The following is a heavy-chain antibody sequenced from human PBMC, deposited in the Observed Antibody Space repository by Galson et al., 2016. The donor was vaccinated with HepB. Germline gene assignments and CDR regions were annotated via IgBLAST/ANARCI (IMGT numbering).Heavy chain of an antibody. CDR2: DTK. CDR3: VRGTIGTPGLES. V-gene: IGHV3-64D*06. CDR1: GFTFSTYV. Sequence: SLRLSCAASGFTFSTYVIHWVRQAPGKGPEYVGDTKYYAESVKGRFTISRDNSKNTLYLQMSSLRTEDTAVYYCVRGTIGTPGLESWGQGTLVTVSS. J-gene: IGHJ4*02. D-gene: IGHD1-1*01.